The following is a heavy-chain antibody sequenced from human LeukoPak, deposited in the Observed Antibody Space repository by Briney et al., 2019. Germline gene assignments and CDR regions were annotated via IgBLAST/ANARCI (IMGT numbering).Heavy chain of an antibody. J-gene: IGHJ4*02. CDR1: GFTFSSYA. Sequence: GGSLRLSCAASGFTFSSYAMHWVRQAPGKGLEWVAVISYDGSNKYYADSVKGRFTISRDNSKNTLYLQMNSLRAEDTAVYYCARSEVIVVVTATDCWGQGTLVTVSS. D-gene: IGHD2-21*02. CDR3: ARSEVIVVVTATDC. CDR2: ISYDGSNK. V-gene: IGHV3-30-3*01.